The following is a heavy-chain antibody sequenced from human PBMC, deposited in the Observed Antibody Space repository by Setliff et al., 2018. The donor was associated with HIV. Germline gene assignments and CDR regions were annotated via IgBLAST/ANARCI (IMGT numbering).Heavy chain of an antibody. D-gene: IGHD2-2*01. CDR3: ARVLRDTSCYGP. Sequence: SETLSLTCTVSGGSVSTGNYYWNWIRLPPGKGLEWIGYIFYSGSANYNPSLKSRVTISVDTSKNQFSLTVTSVTAADTAVYYCARVLRDTSCYGPWGQGTLVTVSS. CDR1: GGSVSTGNYY. J-gene: IGHJ5*02. CDR2: IFYSGSA. V-gene: IGHV4-61*01.